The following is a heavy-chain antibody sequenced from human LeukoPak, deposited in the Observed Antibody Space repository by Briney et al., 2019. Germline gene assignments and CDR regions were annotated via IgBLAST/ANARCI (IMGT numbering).Heavy chain of an antibody. CDR1: GGSISSSSYY. J-gene: IGHJ4*02. CDR3: GWYAAGYYFDY. CDR2: IYYSGST. D-gene: IGHD6-19*01. Sequence: SETLSLTCTVSGGSISSSSYYWGWIRQPPGKGLEWIGSIYYSGSTYYNPSLKSRVTISVDTSKNQFSLKMSSVTAADTAVTSSGWYAAGYYFDYWGQGTLVTVSS. V-gene: IGHV4-39*07.